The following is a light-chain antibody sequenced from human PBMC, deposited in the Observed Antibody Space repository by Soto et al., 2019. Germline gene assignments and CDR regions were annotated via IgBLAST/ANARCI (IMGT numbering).Light chain of an antibody. J-gene: IGKJ4*01. Sequence: EIVMTQSPATLSVSPGERATLSCRASQSVSSNLAWYQQKPGQAPRLLIYGASTRATVIPARFSGSGSGTEFTLTISSLQSEDFAVYYCQQYNNWPLTFGG. CDR1: QSVSSN. V-gene: IGKV3-15*01. CDR3: QQYNNWPLT. CDR2: GAS.